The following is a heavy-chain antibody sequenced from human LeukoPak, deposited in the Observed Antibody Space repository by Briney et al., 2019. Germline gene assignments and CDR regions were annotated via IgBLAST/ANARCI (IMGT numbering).Heavy chain of an antibody. V-gene: IGHV3-23*01. CDR3: AKAVGSSGYFSRDAFDI. CDR1: GFTFRSYA. Sequence: GGSLRLSCAPSGFTFRSYAMSWVRQAPGKGLEWVAVIRGGGRGTYYADSVRGRFTISRDNAKNTVYLQMNSLRAEDTAIYYCAKAVGSSGYFSRDAFDIWGQGTMVTVSS. D-gene: IGHD3-22*01. CDR2: IRGGGRGT. J-gene: IGHJ3*02.